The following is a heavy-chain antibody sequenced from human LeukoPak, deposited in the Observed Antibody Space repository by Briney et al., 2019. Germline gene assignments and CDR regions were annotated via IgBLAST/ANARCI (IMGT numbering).Heavy chain of an antibody. CDR1: GGTFSSYA. V-gene: IGHV1-69*04. Sequence: SVKVSCKASGGTFSSYAISWVRQAPGQGLEWMGRIIPILGIANYAQKFQGRVTITADKSTSTAYMELSSLRSEDTAVYYCARDGGYDGKSFDYWGQGTLVTVSS. D-gene: IGHD5-12*01. J-gene: IGHJ4*02. CDR2: IIPILGIA. CDR3: ARDGGYDGKSFDY.